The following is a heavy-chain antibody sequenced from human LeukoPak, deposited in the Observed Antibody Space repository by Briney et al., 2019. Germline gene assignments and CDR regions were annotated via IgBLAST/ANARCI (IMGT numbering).Heavy chain of an antibody. CDR3: ARVPVYCSSTSCSFDY. D-gene: IGHD2-2*01. J-gene: IGHJ4*02. CDR2: INHSGST. V-gene: IGHV4-34*01. CDR1: GFTVSSNY. Sequence: PGGSLRLSCAASGFTVSSNYMSWIRQPPGKGLEWIGEINHSGSTNYNPSLKSRVTISVDTSKNQFSLKLSSVTAADTAVYYCARVPVYCSSTSCSFDYWGQGTLVTVSS.